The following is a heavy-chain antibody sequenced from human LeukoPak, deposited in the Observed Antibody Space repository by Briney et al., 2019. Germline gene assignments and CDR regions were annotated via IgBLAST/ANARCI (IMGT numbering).Heavy chain of an antibody. J-gene: IGHJ6*02. CDR1: GGTFSSYA. CDR3: ARLSCYYASGSYSSVDV. D-gene: IGHD3-10*01. CDR2: ITPIFGTA. V-gene: IGHV1-69*13. Sequence: SVKVSCKASGGTFSSYAISWVRQAPGQGLEWMGGITPIFGTANYAQKFQGRVTITADESTSTAYMELSSLRSEDTAVYYCARLSCYYASGSYSSVDVWGQGTTVTVSS.